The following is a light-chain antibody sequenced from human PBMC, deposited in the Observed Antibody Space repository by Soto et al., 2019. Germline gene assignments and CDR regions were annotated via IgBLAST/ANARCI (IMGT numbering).Light chain of an antibody. V-gene: IGLV2-11*01. Sequence: QSALTQPRSVSGSPGQLVTISCTGTSSDVGKYDYVSWYQQHPDKAPKLMIYDVSNRPSGVPDRFSGSKSGNTASLTISGLQAEDEANYHCCSYAGTYTLVFGGGTKVTVL. CDR1: SSDVGKYDY. J-gene: IGLJ2*01. CDR2: DVS. CDR3: CSYAGTYTLV.